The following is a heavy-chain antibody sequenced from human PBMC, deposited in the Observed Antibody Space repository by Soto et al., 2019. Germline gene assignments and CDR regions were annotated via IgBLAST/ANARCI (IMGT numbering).Heavy chain of an antibody. CDR1: GFTFSSYA. D-gene: IGHD4-17*01. CDR3: AKRTVGWYFDL. Sequence: EVQLLESGGGLVQPGGSLRLSCAASGFTFSSYAMNWVRHAPGTGLEWVSVISGSGGSTYYADAVKGRFTISRDNSKNTLYLQMNRLRAEDTAVYYCAKRTVGWYFDLWGRGTLVTVCS. CDR2: ISGSGGST. J-gene: IGHJ2*01. V-gene: IGHV3-23*01.